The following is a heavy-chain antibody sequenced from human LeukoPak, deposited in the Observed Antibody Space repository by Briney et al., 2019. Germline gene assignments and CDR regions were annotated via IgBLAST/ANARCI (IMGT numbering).Heavy chain of an antibody. CDR2: ISWNSGSI. D-gene: IGHD3-10*01. CDR3: AKDIFTMVRGVVDY. Sequence: QSGGSLRLSCAASGFTFDDYAMHWVRQAPGKGLEWVSGISWNSGSIGYADSVKGRFTISRDNAKNPLYLQMNSLRAEDTALYYCAKDIFTMVRGVVDYWGQGTLVTVSS. V-gene: IGHV3-9*01. CDR1: GFTFDDYA. J-gene: IGHJ4*02.